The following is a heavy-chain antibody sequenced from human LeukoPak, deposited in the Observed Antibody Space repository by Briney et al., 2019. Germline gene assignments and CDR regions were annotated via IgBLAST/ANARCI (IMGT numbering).Heavy chain of an antibody. CDR3: ARGTPDSSGQGV. CDR1: GYTFTSYY. V-gene: IGHV1-46*01. CDR2: INPSGGST. Sequence: ASVKVSCKASGYTFTSYYMHWVRQAPGQGLEWMGIINPSGGSTSYAQKFQGRVTITTDESTSTAYMELSSLRSEDTAVYYCARGTPDSSGQGVWGQGTMVTVSS. D-gene: IGHD3-22*01. J-gene: IGHJ3*01.